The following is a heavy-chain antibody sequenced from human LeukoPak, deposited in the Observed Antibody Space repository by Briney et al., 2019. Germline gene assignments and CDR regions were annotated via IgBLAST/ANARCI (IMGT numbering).Heavy chain of an antibody. V-gene: IGHV1-69*06. J-gene: IGHJ5*02. CDR3: ARALPHRRLMDTTMEQHWFDP. CDR1: GGTFSSYA. Sequence: GASVKVSCKASGGTFSSYAISWVRQAPGQGLEWMGGIIPIFGSANYAQKLQGRVTITADKSTSTAYMELSSLRCEDTVMYYCARALPHRRLMDTTMEQHWFDPWGQGTLVTVSS. D-gene: IGHD5-18*01. CDR2: IIPIFGSA.